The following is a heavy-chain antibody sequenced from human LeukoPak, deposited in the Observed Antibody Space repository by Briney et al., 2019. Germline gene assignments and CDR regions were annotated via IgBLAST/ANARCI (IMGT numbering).Heavy chain of an antibody. CDR3: ARDSDSYGPDFDY. CDR1: GGSISRYY. V-gene: IGHV4-4*07. D-gene: IGHD5-18*01. J-gene: IGHJ4*02. CDR2: IYTSGST. Sequence: SGTLSLTCTVSGGSISRYYWSWIRQPAGKGLEWIGRIYTSGSTNYNPSVKSRVSMSVDTSKNQFSLKLSSVTAEDMAIYYCARDSDSYGPDFDYWGQGTLVSVSS.